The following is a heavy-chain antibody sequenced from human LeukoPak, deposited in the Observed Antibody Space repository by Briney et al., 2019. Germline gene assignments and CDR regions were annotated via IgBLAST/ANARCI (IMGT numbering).Heavy chain of an antibody. D-gene: IGHD5-24*01. Sequence: GGSLRLSCAASGFTFSSYAMNWVRQAPGKGLEWVSYISSSGSTIYYADSVKGRFTISRDNAKNSLYLQMNSLRAEDTAVYYCASWSRWLQLVIDYWGQGTLVTVSS. CDR1: GFTFSSYA. CDR3: ASWSRWLQLVIDY. J-gene: IGHJ4*02. V-gene: IGHV3-48*04. CDR2: ISSSGSTI.